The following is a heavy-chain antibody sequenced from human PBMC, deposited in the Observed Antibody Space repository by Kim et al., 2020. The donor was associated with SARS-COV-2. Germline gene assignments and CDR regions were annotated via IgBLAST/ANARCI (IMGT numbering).Heavy chain of an antibody. CDR3: ARDIGLVGVVTPLGAFDI. J-gene: IGHJ3*02. Sequence: GGSLRLSCAASGFTFSSYGMHWVRQAPGKGLEWVAVIWYDGSNKYYADSVKGRFTISRDNSKNTLYLQMNSLRAEDTAMYYCARDIGLVGVVTPLGAFDIWGQGTMVTVSS. CDR2: IWYDGSNK. V-gene: IGHV3-33*01. D-gene: IGHD2-15*01. CDR1: GFTFSSYG.